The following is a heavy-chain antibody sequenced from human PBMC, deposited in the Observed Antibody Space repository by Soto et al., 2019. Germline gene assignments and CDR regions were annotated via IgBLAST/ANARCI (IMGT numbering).Heavy chain of an antibody. D-gene: IGHD2-2*01. CDR1: GFSLSTSGVG. CDR2: IYWNDDK. J-gene: IGHJ5*02. Sequence: SGPTLVHPTQTLTLTCTFSGFSLSTSGVGVGWIRQPPGKALEWLALIYWNDDKRYSPSLKTRPTITKDTPKNQVVLTMTNMDPVDTATYYCAHNRGYCSSTSCYDTYWFDPWGQGTLVTVSS. V-gene: IGHV2-5*01. CDR3: AHNRGYCSSTSCYDTYWFDP.